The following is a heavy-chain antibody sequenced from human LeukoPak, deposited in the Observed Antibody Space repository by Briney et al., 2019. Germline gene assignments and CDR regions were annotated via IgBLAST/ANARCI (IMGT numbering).Heavy chain of an antibody. D-gene: IGHD3-3*01. Sequence: GGSLRLSCAASGFTFSSYAMSWVRQAPGKGLEWVSAISGSGGSTYYADSVKGRFIISRDNSKNTLYLQMNSLRAEDTAVYYCAKDMGYYDFWSGYYRSDYWGQGTLVTVSS. CDR3: AKDMGYYDFWSGYYRSDY. J-gene: IGHJ4*02. V-gene: IGHV3-23*01. CDR2: ISGSGGST. CDR1: GFTFSSYA.